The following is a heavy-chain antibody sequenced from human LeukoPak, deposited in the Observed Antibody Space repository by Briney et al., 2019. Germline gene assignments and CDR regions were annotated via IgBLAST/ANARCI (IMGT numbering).Heavy chain of an antibody. Sequence: ASVKVSCKASGGTFSSYAISWVRQAPGQGLEWMGGIIPIFGTANYAQKFQGRVTTTADESTSTAYMELSSLRSEDTAVYYCARGPVEYSSSSGYYYYYMDVWGKGTTVTVSS. CDR2: IIPIFGTA. CDR1: GGTFSSYA. V-gene: IGHV1-69*13. CDR3: ARGPVEYSSSSGYYYYYMDV. D-gene: IGHD6-6*01. J-gene: IGHJ6*03.